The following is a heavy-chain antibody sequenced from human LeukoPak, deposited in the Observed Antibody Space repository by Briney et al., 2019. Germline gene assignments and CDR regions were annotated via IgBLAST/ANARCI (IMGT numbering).Heavy chain of an antibody. D-gene: IGHD6-13*01. CDR3: ARGIQYSSSWYPSAYFDY. CDR1: RASISTYY. J-gene: IGHJ4*02. V-gene: IGHV4-59*01. CDR2: IYYSGGT. Sequence: PSETLSLTCTVSRASISTYYWSWIRQPPGKGLEWIGYIYYSGGTTYSPSLKSRVTISVDTSKNQFSLKLSSVTAADTAVYYCARGIQYSSSWYPSAYFDYWGQGTLVTVSS.